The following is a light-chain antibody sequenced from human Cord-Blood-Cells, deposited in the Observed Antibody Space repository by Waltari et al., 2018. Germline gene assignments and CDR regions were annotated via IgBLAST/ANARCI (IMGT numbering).Light chain of an antibody. J-gene: IGKJ2*01. CDR3: QQSYSTPYT. CDR2: AAP. V-gene: IGKV1-39*01. Sequence: DIQMTQSPSSLSASVGDRVTITCLASQSISSYLNWYQQKPGKAPKLLIYAAPSLQSGVPSRFSGSGSGTDFTLTISSLQPEDFATYYCQQSYSTPYTFGQGTKLEIK. CDR1: QSISSY.